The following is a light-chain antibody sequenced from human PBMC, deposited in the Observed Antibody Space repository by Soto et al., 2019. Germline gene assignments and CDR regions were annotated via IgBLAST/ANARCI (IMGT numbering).Light chain of an antibody. J-gene: IGLJ1*01. CDR2: DVS. CDR1: SSDVGGYNY. CDR3: SSYTCSSILAV. Sequence: QSALTQPASVSGSPGQSITISCTGTSSDVGGYNYVSWYQQHPGKAPKLMIYDVSNRPSGVSNRFSGSKSGNTASLTISGLQAEDEADYYCSSYTCSSILAVFGTGTKVTVL. V-gene: IGLV2-14*01.